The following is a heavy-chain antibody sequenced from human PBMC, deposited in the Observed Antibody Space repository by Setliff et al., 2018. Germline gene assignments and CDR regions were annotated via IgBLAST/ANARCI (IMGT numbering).Heavy chain of an antibody. CDR2: IHYSGST. CDR3: ARMTLWDNSGYFYEDWYFDL. J-gene: IGHJ2*01. V-gene: IGHV4-59*01. D-gene: IGHD3-22*01. CDR1: GASITDSY. Sequence: SETLSLTCSVSGASITDSYWNWIRQPPGKGLEWVGYIHYSGSTSYNPSLKSRVTMSVDISKSQFSLKLTSVTPADTAVYFCARMTLWDNSGYFYEDWYFDLWGRGTLVTVSS.